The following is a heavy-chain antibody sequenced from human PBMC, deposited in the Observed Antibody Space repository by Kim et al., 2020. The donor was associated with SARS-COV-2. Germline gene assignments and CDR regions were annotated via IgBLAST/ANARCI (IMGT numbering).Heavy chain of an antibody. CDR1: GGSISSYY. V-gene: IGHV4-59*08. J-gene: IGHJ5*02. CDR3: ARRGDWFDP. CDR2: IYYSGST. Sequence: SETLSLTCTVSGGSISSYYWSWIRQPPGKGLEWIGNIYYSGSTNYNPSLKSRVTISVDTSKNQFSLKLSSVTAADTAVYYCARRGDWFDPWGQGTLVTVS. D-gene: IGHD3-16*01.